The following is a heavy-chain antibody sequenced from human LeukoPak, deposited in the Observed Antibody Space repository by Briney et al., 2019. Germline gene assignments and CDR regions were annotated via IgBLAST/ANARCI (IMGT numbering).Heavy chain of an antibody. V-gene: IGHV1-2*02. CDR2: INPNSGGT. Sequence: GASVKVSCKASGSMFTGYYMHWVRQAPGQGLEWMGWINPNSGGTNYAQKFQGRVTMTSDTSISTAYMDLNRLRSDDTAVYYCARVVAVTGTPVYYMDVWGKGTTVTVSS. D-gene: IGHD6-19*01. CDR1: GSMFTGYY. J-gene: IGHJ6*03. CDR3: ARVVAVTGTPVYYMDV.